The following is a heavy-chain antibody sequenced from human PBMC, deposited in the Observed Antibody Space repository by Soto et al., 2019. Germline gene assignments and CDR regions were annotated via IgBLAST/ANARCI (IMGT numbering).Heavy chain of an antibody. J-gene: IGHJ5*02. CDR3: VRDGTKTLRAWFDP. V-gene: IGHV4-4*07. CDR2: IYATGTT. D-gene: IGHD1-1*01. CDR1: GASISGFY. Sequence: PSETLSLGCTVSGASISGFYWSWIRKSAGKGLEWIGRIYATGTTDYNPSLKSRVMMSVDTSKKQFSLKLRSVTAADTAVYYCVRDGTKTLRAWFDPWGQGISVTVSS.